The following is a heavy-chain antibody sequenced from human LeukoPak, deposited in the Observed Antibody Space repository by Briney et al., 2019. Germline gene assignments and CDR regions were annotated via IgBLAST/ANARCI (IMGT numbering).Heavy chain of an antibody. J-gene: IGHJ4*02. D-gene: IGHD1-1*01. V-gene: IGHV4-59*08. CDR1: GGSISGYY. CDR3: ARRSTKENGFDF. Sequence: SETLSLTCTVSGGSISGYYWSWFRQPPGEGLEWIGTIYYSGTTYYNPSLGSRVTISLDTSKNQFSLKLTSVTAADTAVYYCARRSTKENGFDFWGQGTLVTVSS. CDR2: IYYSGTT.